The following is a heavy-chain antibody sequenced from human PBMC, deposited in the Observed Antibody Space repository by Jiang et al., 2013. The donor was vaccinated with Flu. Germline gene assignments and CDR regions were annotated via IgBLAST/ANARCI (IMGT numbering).Heavy chain of an antibody. J-gene: IGHJ4*02. V-gene: IGHV1-69*01. D-gene: IGHD3-3*01. Sequence: GREVKKPGSSVKVSCKASGGTFSSYAISWVRQAPGQGLEWMGGIIPIFGTANYAQKFQGRVTITADESTSTAYMELNRLTSDDTAVYYCGKKESPNIYYTALIDYWGQGTLVTVSS. CDR1: GGTFSSYA. CDR2: IIPIFGTA. CDR3: GKKESPNIYYTALIDY.